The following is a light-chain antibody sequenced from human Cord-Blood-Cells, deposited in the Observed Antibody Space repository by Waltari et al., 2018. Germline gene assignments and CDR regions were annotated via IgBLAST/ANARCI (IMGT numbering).Light chain of an antibody. J-gene: IGKJ4*01. CDR1: QSVLYSSNNKNY. Sequence: DIVMTQSPDSLAVSLGERATINCKSRQSVLYSSNNKNYLAWYPQKPGQPPKLLIYWASTRESGVPDRFSGGGSGTDFTLTISSLQAEDVAVYYCQQYYSTPPLTFGGGTKVEIK. V-gene: IGKV4-1*01. CDR3: QQYYSTPPLT. CDR2: WAS.